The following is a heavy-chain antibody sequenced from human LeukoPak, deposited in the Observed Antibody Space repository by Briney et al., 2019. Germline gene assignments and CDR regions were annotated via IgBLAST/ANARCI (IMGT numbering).Heavy chain of an antibody. V-gene: IGHV3-23*01. CDR2: ISGSGITT. D-gene: IGHD1-26*01. J-gene: IGHJ4*02. Sequence: PGGSLRLSCVASGFTFSNYAMSWVRLAPGRGLEWVSVISGSGITTFYADSAKGRFTISRDNSKNTLYLQMNSLRAEDTAVYYCAKERREQSRDNYFDYWGQGTLVTVSS. CDR3: AKERREQSRDNYFDY. CDR1: GFTFSNYA.